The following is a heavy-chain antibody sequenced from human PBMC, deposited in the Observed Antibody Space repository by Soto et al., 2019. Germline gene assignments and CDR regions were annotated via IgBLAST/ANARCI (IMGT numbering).Heavy chain of an antibody. J-gene: IGHJ1*01. Sequence: SETLSLTCTVSGGSISSTSYYWGWIRQPPGKGLEWIGNIYYSGSTYYNPSLKSRITISIDTSKNQFSLKLNSVTAADTAVYYCARPITEATTGDFQYWGQGTLVTVSS. D-gene: IGHD1-1*01. V-gene: IGHV4-39*01. CDR3: ARPITEATTGDFQY. CDR1: GGSISSTSYY. CDR2: IYYSGST.